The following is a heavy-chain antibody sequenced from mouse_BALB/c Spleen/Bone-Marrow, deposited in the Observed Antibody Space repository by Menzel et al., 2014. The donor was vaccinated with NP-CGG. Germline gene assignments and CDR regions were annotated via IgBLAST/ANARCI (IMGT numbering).Heavy chain of an antibody. CDR2: ISSGGGST. V-gene: IGHV5-12-1*01. CDR1: GFAFSSYD. Sequence: EVQLVESGGGLVKPGGSLKLSCAASGFAFSSYDMSWVRQTPEKRLEWVAYISSGGGSTYYPDTVKGRFTISRDNAKNTPYLQMSSLKSEDTAMYYCARHKLGRWYFDVWGAGTTVTVSS. J-gene: IGHJ1*01. D-gene: IGHD4-1*01. CDR3: ARHKLGRWYFDV.